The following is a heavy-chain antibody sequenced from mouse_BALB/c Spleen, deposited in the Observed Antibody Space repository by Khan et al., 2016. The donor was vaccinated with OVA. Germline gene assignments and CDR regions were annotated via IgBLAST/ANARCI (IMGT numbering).Heavy chain of an antibody. Sequence: QVQLQQSGAELVKPGASVKLSCKTSGYTFTSYWIQWVKQRPGQGLGWIGQIFPGTGTTYYNENFKGKATLTVDTSSSTAYLQLSSLTSEDCAVYFCARGYFGNYEFVYWGQGTLVTVSP. CDR1: GYTFTSYW. J-gene: IGHJ3*01. D-gene: IGHD2-1*01. V-gene: IGHV1S132*01. CDR2: IFPGTGTT. CDR3: ARGYFGNYEFVY.